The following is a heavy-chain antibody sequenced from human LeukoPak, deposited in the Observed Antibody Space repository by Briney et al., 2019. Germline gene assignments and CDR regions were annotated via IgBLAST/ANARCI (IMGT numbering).Heavy chain of an antibody. J-gene: IGHJ4*02. CDR3: AARGYSYGYDEYYFGY. Sequence: GGSLRLSCAASGFTFDDYGMSWVRQAPGKGLEWVSGINWNGGSTGYADSVKGRFTISRDNAKNSLYLQMNSLRAEDTALYYCAARGYSYGYDEYYFGYWGQGTLVTVSS. CDR1: GFTFDDYG. D-gene: IGHD5-18*01. CDR2: INWNGGST. V-gene: IGHV3-20*04.